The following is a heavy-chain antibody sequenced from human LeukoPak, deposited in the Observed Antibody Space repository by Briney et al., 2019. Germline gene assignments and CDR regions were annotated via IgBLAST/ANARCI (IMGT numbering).Heavy chain of an antibody. J-gene: IGHJ5*02. V-gene: IGHV1-69*13. D-gene: IGHD2-2*01. CDR1: GGTFSSYA. CDR3: ARGLGYCSSTSCRGWFDP. CDR2: IIPIFGTA. Sequence: SVKVSCKASGGTFSSYAISWVRQAPGQGLEWMGGIIPIFGTANYAQKFQGRVTITADESTSTAYMELSSLRSEDTAVYYCARGLGYCSSTSCRGWFDPWGQGTLVTVSS.